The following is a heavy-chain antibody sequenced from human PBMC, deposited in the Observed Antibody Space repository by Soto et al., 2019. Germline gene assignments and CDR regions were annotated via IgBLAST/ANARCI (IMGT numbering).Heavy chain of an antibody. CDR2: IHNSCTT. CDR1: GGSFSSFY. CDR3: ARSTYYYDSSGSLDY. Sequence: SETLSLTCTVYGGSFSSFYWTWIRHSPGKGLERIGEIHNSCTTNYNSYLKSRVTISVATSTNQFSPALSSLTAAATAVYYYARSTYYYDSSGSLDYWGQGSLVTDSS. J-gene: IGHJ4*02. D-gene: IGHD3-22*01. V-gene: IGHV4-34*01.